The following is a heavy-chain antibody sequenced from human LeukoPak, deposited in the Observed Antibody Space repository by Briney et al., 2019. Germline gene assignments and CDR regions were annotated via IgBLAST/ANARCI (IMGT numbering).Heavy chain of an antibody. V-gene: IGHV1-8*02. D-gene: IGHD2-15*01. Sequence: ASVKVSCKASGGTFSSYAISWVRQAPGQGLEWMGWMNPNSGYTGYAQKFQGRVTMTRNTSISTAYMELSSLRSEDTAVYYCARGYCSGGSCYSGPYYYYGMDVWGQGTTVTVSS. CDR3: ARGYCSGGSCYSGPYYYYGMDV. CDR1: GGTFSSYA. J-gene: IGHJ6*02. CDR2: MNPNSGYT.